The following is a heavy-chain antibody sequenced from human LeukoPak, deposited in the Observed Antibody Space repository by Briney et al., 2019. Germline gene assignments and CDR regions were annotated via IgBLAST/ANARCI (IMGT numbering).Heavy chain of an antibody. CDR2: IYYSGST. J-gene: IGHJ4*02. Sequence: SQTLSLTCTVSGGSISSGGYYWSWIRQHPGKGLEWIGYIYYSGSTYYNPSLKSRVTISVDTSKTQFSLKLSSVTAADTAVYYFARFRLVSGFDYFDYWGQGTLVTVSS. CDR1: GGSISSGGYY. D-gene: IGHD3-10*01. CDR3: ARFRLVSGFDYFDY. V-gene: IGHV4-31*03.